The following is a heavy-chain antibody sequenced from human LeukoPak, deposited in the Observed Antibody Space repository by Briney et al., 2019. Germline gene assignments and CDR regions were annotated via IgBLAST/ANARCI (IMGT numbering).Heavy chain of an antibody. Sequence: SETLSLTCTVSGGSISSYYWSWIRQPAGKGLEWIGRIYTSGSTNYNPSLKGRVTISVDTSKNQFSLKLSSVTAADTAVYYCARTTEGGYTYDYFYYYYMDVWGKGTTVTISS. CDR1: GGSISSYY. V-gene: IGHV4-4*07. CDR3: ARTTEGGYTYDYFYYYYMDV. D-gene: IGHD5-18*01. J-gene: IGHJ6*03. CDR2: IYTSGST.